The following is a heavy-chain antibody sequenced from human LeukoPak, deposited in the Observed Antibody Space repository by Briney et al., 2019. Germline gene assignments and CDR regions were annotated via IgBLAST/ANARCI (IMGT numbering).Heavy chain of an antibody. CDR1: GGTFSSYA. CDR2: IIPIFGTA. CDR3: ARDTTYTYYYGSGSYSENWFDP. Sequence: SVKVSCKASGGTFSSYAISWVRQAPGQGLEWMGRIIPIFGTANYAQKFQGRVTITTDESTSTAYMELSSLRSEDTAVYYCARDTTYTYYYGSGSYSENWFDPWGQGTLVTVSS. V-gene: IGHV1-69*05. J-gene: IGHJ5*02. D-gene: IGHD3-10*01.